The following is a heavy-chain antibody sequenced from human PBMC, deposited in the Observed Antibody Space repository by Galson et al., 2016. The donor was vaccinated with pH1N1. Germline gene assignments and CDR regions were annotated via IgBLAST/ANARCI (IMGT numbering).Heavy chain of an antibody. D-gene: IGHD5-18*01. Sequence: SLRLSCAASGFTFSIFAMHWVRQAPGEGLEWVAVTSSSGENIFYADSGKGRFTISRDSSKNTLYLQMNNLRPEDTAFYYCARVRSSGYNYAQQFVDWGQGTLVTVSS. CDR1: GFTFSIFA. CDR3: ARVRSSGYNYAQQFVD. V-gene: IGHV3-30*04. J-gene: IGHJ4*02. CDR2: TSSSGENI.